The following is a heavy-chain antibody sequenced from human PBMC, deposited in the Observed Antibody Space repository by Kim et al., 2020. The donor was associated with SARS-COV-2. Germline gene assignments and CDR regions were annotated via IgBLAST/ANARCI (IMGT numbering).Heavy chain of an antibody. CDR2: ISGSTGNT. J-gene: IGHJ5*02. V-gene: IGHV1-18*04. CDR1: GYTFTYNG. CDR3: ARDGSYDIGWRFDP. D-gene: IGHD6-19*01. Sequence: ASVKVSCKASGYTFTYNGISWVRQAPGEGLEWMGWISGSTGNTRYAQKLQGRITVTAEVSTTTAYMELRSLTSDDTAVYYCARDGSYDIGWRFDPWGQGTLVIVSS.